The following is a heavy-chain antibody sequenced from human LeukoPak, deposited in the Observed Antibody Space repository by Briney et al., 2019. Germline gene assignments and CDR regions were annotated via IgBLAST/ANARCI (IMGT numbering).Heavy chain of an antibody. CDR3: ARELPFDY. CDR1: GFTFSSYW. Sequence: SGGSLRLSCAASGFTFSSYWMHWVRHTPGKGLVWVSRISGDGSSTTYAESVKGRFTISRDNAKNTLYLQMNSLGAEDTAVYYCARELPFDYWGQGTLVTVSS. J-gene: IGHJ4*02. CDR2: ISGDGSST. V-gene: IGHV3-74*01.